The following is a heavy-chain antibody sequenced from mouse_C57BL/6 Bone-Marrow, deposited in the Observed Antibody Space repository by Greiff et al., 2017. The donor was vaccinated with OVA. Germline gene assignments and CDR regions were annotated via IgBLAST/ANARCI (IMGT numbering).Heavy chain of an antibody. CDR1: GYTFTSYW. CDR2: IDPNSGGT. V-gene: IGHV1-72*01. J-gene: IGHJ3*01. Sequence: VQLQQPGAELVKPGASVKLSCTASGYTFTSYWMHWVKQRPGRGLEWIGRIDPNSGGTKYNEKFKSKATLTVDKPSSTASLQLTRLTSEDSAVYYGARTFTTGAGVTWFAYWGQGTLVTVSA. D-gene: IGHD1-1*01. CDR3: ARTFTTGAGVTWFAY.